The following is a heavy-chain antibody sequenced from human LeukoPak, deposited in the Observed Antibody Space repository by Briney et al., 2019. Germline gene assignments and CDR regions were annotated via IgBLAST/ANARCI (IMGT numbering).Heavy chain of an antibody. D-gene: IGHD3-9*01. V-gene: IGHV4-39*07. CDR2: INYSGLT. CDR3: ARTHFDSLGWFDP. J-gene: IGHJ5*02. Sequence: PSETLSLTCTVSGGSISTSNYYWGWIRQSPGKGLEWIGNINYSGLTYFNPSVKSRVTLSVDVSKNRFSLNLTSVTPADTALYFCARTHFDSLGWFDPWGQGIQVIVSS. CDR1: GGSISTSNYY.